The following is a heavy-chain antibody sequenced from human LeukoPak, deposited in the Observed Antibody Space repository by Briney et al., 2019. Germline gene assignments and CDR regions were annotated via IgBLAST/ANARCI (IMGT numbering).Heavy chain of an antibody. V-gene: IGHV3-7*03. J-gene: IGHJ6*02. Sequence: SGGSLRLSCAASGFTFSSYWMNWARQAPGKGLEWVASINHNGNVNYYVDSVKGRFTISRDNAKNSLYLQMSNLRAEDTAVYFCARGGGLDVWGPGATVTVSS. CDR1: GFTFSSYW. CDR2: INHNGNVN. D-gene: IGHD3-16*01. CDR3: ARGGGLDV.